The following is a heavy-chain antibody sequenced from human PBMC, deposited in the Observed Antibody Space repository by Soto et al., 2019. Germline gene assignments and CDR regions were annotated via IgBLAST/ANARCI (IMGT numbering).Heavy chain of an antibody. Sequence: SGPTLVNPTETLTLTCTVSGFSLSNARMGVSWTRQPPGKALEWLAHIFSNDEKSYSTSLKSRLTISKDTSKSQVVLTMTNMDPVDTATYYCARIINPDCTNGVCYNWFDPWGQGTLVTVSS. CDR3: ARIINPDCTNGVCYNWFDP. CDR2: IFSNDEK. D-gene: IGHD2-8*01. J-gene: IGHJ5*02. V-gene: IGHV2-26*01. CDR1: GFSLSNARMG.